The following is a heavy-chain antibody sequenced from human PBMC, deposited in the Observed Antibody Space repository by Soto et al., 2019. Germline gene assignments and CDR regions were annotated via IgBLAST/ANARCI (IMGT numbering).Heavy chain of an antibody. CDR2: IWYDGSNK. D-gene: IGHD2-8*01. J-gene: IGHJ6*02. Sequence: SLRMCCAECRCTVSSYAMSLVLQAPGKGLEWVAVIWYDGSNKYYADSVKGRFTISRDNSKNTLYLQMNSLRAEDTAVYYCARELMVYAMRGMDVWGQGTTVTVSS. CDR3: ARELMVYAMRGMDV. V-gene: IGHV3-33*01. CDR1: RCTVSSYA.